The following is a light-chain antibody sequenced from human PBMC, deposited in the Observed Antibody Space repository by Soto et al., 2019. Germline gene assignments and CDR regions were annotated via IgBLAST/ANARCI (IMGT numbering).Light chain of an antibody. Sequence: DIQLTQFPSSLSASVGDRVTITCRASQSISNYLNWYQQKPGKAPKVLISVASSLQSGVPSRFSASGSGTDFTLTISSLQSEDFATYYCQQSHSTPYTFGQGTQVDMK. CDR2: VAS. J-gene: IGKJ2*01. V-gene: IGKV1-39*01. CDR3: QQSHSTPYT. CDR1: QSISNY.